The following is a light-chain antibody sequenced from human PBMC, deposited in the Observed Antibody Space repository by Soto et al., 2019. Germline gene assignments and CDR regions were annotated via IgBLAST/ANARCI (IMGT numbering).Light chain of an antibody. CDR3: QQFGSSPT. CDR1: QSVSRR. J-gene: IGKJ1*01. Sequence: EVVLTQSPGTLSLSPGGRATLSCRASQSVSRRLAWYQQKPGQPPRLLIYGASSRATGIPDRFSGSGSGTDFTLTISRLEPEDFAVYYCQQFGSSPTFGQGTKVDIK. CDR2: GAS. V-gene: IGKV3-20*01.